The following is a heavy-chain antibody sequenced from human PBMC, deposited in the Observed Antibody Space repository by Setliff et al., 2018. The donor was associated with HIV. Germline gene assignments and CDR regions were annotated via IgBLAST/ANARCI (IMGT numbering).Heavy chain of an antibody. CDR2: IHYSGRT. CDR3: ARGLTIFGVATPGIYSFMDV. J-gene: IGHJ6*03. Sequence: LSLTCPVSNGSLTSHYWSWIRQPPGKGLEWIGYIHYSGRTNYNPSLKSRLTISGDSSKKQVSLKLNSVTAADTAVYYCARGLTIFGVATPGIYSFMDVWGKGTTVTVSS. CDR1: NGSLTSHY. D-gene: IGHD3-3*01. V-gene: IGHV4-59*11.